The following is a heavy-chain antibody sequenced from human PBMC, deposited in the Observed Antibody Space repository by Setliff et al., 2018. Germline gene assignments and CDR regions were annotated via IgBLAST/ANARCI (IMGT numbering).Heavy chain of an antibody. D-gene: IGHD3-22*01. CDR2: INPSGGYA. Sequence: ASVKVSCKASGYTFTTYYMHWVRQAPGQGLEWMGIINPSGGYANYAQKFQGRVTMTRDTSTSTVYMELRSLRSEDTAVYYCARLYYDSSGYHFWYFDLWGRGTLVTVSS. V-gene: IGHV1-46*01. CDR1: GYTFTTYY. J-gene: IGHJ2*01. CDR3: ARLYYDSSGYHFWYFDL.